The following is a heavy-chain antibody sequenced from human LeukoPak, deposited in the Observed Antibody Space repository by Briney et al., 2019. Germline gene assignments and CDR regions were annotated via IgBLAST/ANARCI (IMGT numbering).Heavy chain of an antibody. J-gene: IGHJ4*02. CDR2: IKQDGSET. CDR3: TRENSGSLSLEY. CDR1: GYTFSIYW. Sequence: GGSLRLSCAASGYTFSIYWMNWVRQAPGEGLEWVASIKQDGSETYYMESVQGRFTISRDNYMNFLYLQLSSLRAEDTAVYYCTRENSGSLSLEYWGQGTLVTVSS. D-gene: IGHD1-26*01. V-gene: IGHV3-7*01.